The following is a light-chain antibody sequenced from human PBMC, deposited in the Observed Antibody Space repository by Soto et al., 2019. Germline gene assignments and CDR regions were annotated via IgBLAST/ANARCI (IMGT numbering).Light chain of an antibody. CDR1: SSNIGAGYD. J-gene: IGLJ2*01. CDR3: QSYDSSLTGGV. Sequence: QSVLTQPPSVSGAPGQRVTISCTGSSSNIGAGYDVHWYQQLPGTAPKLLIYGNSNRPSGVPDRFSGSKSGTSASLAITGLQAEDEAYYYCQSYDSSLTGGVFGGGTKVTVL. CDR2: GNS. V-gene: IGLV1-40*01.